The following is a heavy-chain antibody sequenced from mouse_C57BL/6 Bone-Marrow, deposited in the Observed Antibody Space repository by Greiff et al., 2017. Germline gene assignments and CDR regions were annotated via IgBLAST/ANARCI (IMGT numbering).Heavy chain of an antibody. J-gene: IGHJ1*03. Sequence: EVKVVESGEGLVKPGGSLKLSCAASGFTFSSYAMSWVRQTPEKRLEWVAYISSGGDYIYYEATVKGRFTISRDNARNTLSLQMSSLMSADTAMYYCTRFYYGSSWYFDVWGTGTTVTVSS. D-gene: IGHD1-1*01. V-gene: IGHV5-9-1*02. CDR2: ISSGGDYI. CDR1: GFTFSSYA. CDR3: TRFYYGSSWYFDV.